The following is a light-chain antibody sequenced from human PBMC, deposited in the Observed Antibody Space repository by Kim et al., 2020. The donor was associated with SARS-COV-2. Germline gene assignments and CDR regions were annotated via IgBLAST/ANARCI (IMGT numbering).Light chain of an antibody. V-gene: IGLV2-23*01. J-gene: IGLJ2*01. CDR1: SSDVGSYNL. CDR3: CSYAGSSTSL. CDR2: EGS. Sequence: GPSITISCTGTSSDVGSYNLVSWYQQHPGKAPKLMIYEGSKRPSGVSNRFSGSKSGNTASLTISGLQAEDEADYYCCSYAGSSTSLFGGGTKLTVL.